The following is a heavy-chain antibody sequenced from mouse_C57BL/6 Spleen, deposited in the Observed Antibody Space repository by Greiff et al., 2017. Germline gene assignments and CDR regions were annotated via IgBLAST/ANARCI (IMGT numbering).Heavy chain of an antibody. V-gene: IGHV5-17*01. Sequence: EVQVVESGGGLVKPGGSLKLSCAASGFTFSDYGMHWVRQAPEKGLEWVAYISSGSSTIYYADTVKGRFTISRDNAKNTLFLQMTSLRSEDTAMYYCATITTVVVSPYYAMDYWGQGTSVTGSS. CDR1: GFTFSDYG. J-gene: IGHJ4*01. D-gene: IGHD1-1*01. CDR2: ISSGSSTI. CDR3: ATITTVVVSPYYAMDY.